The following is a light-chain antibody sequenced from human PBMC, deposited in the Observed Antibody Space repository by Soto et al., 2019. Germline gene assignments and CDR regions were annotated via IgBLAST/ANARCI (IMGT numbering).Light chain of an antibody. CDR3: QQYGSSPPGLT. CDR2: GAS. J-gene: IGKJ4*01. V-gene: IGKV3-20*01. CDR1: QSVSSSY. Sequence: EIVLTQSPGTLSLSPGERATLCCRASQSVSSSYLAWYQQKPGQAPRLLIYGASSRATGIPDRFSGSGSGTDFTLTISRLEPEDFAVYYCQQYGSSPPGLTFGGGTKVEIK.